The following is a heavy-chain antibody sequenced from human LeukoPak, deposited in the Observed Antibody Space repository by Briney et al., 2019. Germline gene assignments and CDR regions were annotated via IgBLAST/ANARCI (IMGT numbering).Heavy chain of an antibody. CDR2: IYPGDSET. J-gene: IGHJ3*02. Sequence: PGESLKISSNGSVNGFSNYWSCSLRQMPGKGLEWVGIIYPGDSETRYSPSFQGQVTISADKSITTAYLQWSSLKASDTAMYYCVMFPRDGYHDRWDMGGQGTMVTVSS. V-gene: IGHV5-51*01. CDR3: VMFPRDGYHDRWDM. CDR1: VNGFSNYW. D-gene: IGHD5-24*01.